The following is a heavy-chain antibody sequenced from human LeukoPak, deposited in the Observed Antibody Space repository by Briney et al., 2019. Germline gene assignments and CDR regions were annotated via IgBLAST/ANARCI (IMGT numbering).Heavy chain of an antibody. J-gene: IGHJ6*02. Sequence: GGSLRLSCAASGFTFSSYAMSWVRQAPGKGLEWVSYISSSGSTIYYADSVKGRFTISRDNAKNSLYLQMNSLRAEDTAVYYCARDKGGLYDFWSGPHYGMDVWGQGTTVTVSS. CDR2: ISSSGSTI. V-gene: IGHV3-48*04. CDR1: GFTFSSYA. D-gene: IGHD3-3*01. CDR3: ARDKGGLYDFWSGPHYGMDV.